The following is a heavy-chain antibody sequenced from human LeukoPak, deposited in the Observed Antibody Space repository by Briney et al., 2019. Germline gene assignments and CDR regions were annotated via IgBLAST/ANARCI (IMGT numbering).Heavy chain of an antibody. Sequence: PGRSLRLPCAPSGSTFSAYYMSWIRQAPGKWMGWVSYISSSGSYIYDADSVKGRFTISRDNAKNSLYLQMNSLRAEDTAVYYCAREGYYYGSGSYYNFDYWGQGTLVTVSS. CDR1: GSTFSAYY. CDR2: ISSSGSYI. J-gene: IGHJ4*02. D-gene: IGHD3-10*01. V-gene: IGHV3-11*01. CDR3: AREGYYYGSGSYYNFDY.